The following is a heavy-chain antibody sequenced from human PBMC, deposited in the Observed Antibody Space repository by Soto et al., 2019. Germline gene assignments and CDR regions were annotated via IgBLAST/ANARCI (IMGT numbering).Heavy chain of an antibody. Sequence: SETLSLTCTVSDDSFRGAEYYWSWIRQPLGKGPEWVGYTYYNGDTKYNPALRSRVTMSEDTSKNQFSLRLSSVTAADTAVYFCARGPAYIDGWRTFDLWGRGILVTVSS. CDR3: ARGPAYIDGWRTFDL. CDR2: TYYNGDT. V-gene: IGHV4-61*08. D-gene: IGHD6-19*01. J-gene: IGHJ4*02. CDR1: DDSFRGAEYY.